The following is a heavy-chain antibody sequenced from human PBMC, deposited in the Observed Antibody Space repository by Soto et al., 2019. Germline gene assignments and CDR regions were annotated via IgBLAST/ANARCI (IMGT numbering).Heavy chain of an antibody. CDR3: AKDQRGALIAARGYMDV. V-gene: IGHV3-30*18. CDR2: ISYDGSNK. Sequence: GGSLRLSCAASGFTFSSYGMHWVRQAPGKGLEWVAVISYDGSNKYYADSVKGRFTISRDNSKNTLYLQMNSLRAEDTAVYYCAKDQRGALIAARGYMDVWGKGTTVTVSS. J-gene: IGHJ6*03. CDR1: GFTFSSYG. D-gene: IGHD6-6*01.